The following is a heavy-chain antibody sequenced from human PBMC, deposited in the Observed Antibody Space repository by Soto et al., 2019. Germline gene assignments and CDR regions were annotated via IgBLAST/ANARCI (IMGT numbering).Heavy chain of an antibody. D-gene: IGHD6-13*01. Sequence: QAQLQQWGAGLLKPSETLSLTCAVYGGSFSGYYWSWIRQPPGKGLEWIGEINDSGSTNYNPSLKSRVTTSVATSKNQISLKLSSVNAADMAVYYCARGRTVSTYSRYWDSGWYFDLWGRGTLVTVS. V-gene: IGHV4-34*01. CDR1: GGSFSGYY. CDR2: INDSGST. CDR3: ARGRTVSTYSRYWDSGWYFDL. J-gene: IGHJ2*01.